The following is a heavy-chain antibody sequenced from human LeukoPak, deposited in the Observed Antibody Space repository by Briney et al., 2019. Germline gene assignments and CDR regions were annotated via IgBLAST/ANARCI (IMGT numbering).Heavy chain of an antibody. D-gene: IGHD1-26*01. J-gene: IGHJ4*02. CDR3: ATPFRVGATTWNDY. CDR2: IRPGADKT. V-gene: IGHV3-23*01. CDR1: GFPFSSYA. Sequence: GGSLRLSCAASGFPFSSYAMTWVRLSPGKGLEWVSSIRPGADKTYYADSVRGRFTLSRDNSKNMVYLQVNGLRAGDTAVYYCATPFRVGATTWNDYWGQGTLVTVSS.